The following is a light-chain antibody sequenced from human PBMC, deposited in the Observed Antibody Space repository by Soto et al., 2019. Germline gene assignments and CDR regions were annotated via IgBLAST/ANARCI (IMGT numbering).Light chain of an antibody. CDR3: QQYNNWWT. V-gene: IGKV3-15*01. J-gene: IGKJ1*01. CDR2: GAS. CDR1: QSVSSN. Sequence: IMSRQCPPTPSWSPSERATLSCWAGQSVSSNLAWYQQNPGHAPRLLLYGASTRATGIPARCTGSGSGTEFTLTNSRLQFDDSAVYYCQQYNNWWTFGQGTRWIS.